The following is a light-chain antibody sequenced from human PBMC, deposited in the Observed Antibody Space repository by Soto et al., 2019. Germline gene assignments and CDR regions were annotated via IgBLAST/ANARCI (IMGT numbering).Light chain of an antibody. CDR1: QSVSSY. V-gene: IGKV3-11*01. Sequence: EIVLTQSPATLSLSPGERATLSCRASQSVSSYLAWYQQKPGQAPRLLIYDASNRATGIPARFSGSGSGTDFTLTISSLEPEDFAVYYSQQRSNLITFGQGTRLEIK. CDR3: QQRSNLIT. J-gene: IGKJ5*01. CDR2: DAS.